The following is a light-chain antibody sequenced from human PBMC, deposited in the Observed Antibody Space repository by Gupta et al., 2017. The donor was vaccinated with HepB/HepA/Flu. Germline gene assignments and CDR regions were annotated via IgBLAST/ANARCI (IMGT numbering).Light chain of an antibody. CDR3: KQYLQTPFT. J-gene: IGKJ2*01. CDR1: QSVFLNTNSYNY. Sequence: DIVMTHSPLSLPVSPGEAASIYCRSSQSVFLNTNSYNYVAWYLQKPGQPPKLLIYLASSRDSGVPDRFSGSGSGTDFTLKISRVEAEDVAVYYCKQYLQTPFTFGQGTKLEIK. CDR2: LAS. V-gene: IGKV2-28*01.